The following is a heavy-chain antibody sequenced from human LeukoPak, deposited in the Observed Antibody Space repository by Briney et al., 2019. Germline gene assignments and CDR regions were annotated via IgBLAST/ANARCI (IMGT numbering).Heavy chain of an antibody. Sequence: WASVKVSCKASGYTFTGYYMHWVRQAPGQGLEWMGWINPNSGGTNYAQKFQGRVTMTRDTSISTAYMELSRLRSDDTAVYYCARVGGYCSGGSCPIYYYYYGMDVWGQGTTVTVSS. CDR1: GYTFTGYY. CDR2: INPNSGGT. V-gene: IGHV1-2*02. CDR3: ARVGGYCSGGSCPIYYYYYGMDV. J-gene: IGHJ6*02. D-gene: IGHD2-15*01.